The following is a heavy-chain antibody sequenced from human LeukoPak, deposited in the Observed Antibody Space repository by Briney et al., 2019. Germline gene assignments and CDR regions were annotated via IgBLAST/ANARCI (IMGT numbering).Heavy chain of an antibody. Sequence: GRSLRLSCVASGFPFSSYGMHWVRQAPGRGLEWVAVIWYDGSNKYYADSMKGRFTISRDNSKNTLYLQMNNLRAEDTGVYYCARAVGPFDYWGQGILVTVSS. J-gene: IGHJ4*02. CDR2: IWYDGSNK. D-gene: IGHD1-26*01. CDR1: GFPFSSYG. CDR3: ARAVGPFDY. V-gene: IGHV3-33*01.